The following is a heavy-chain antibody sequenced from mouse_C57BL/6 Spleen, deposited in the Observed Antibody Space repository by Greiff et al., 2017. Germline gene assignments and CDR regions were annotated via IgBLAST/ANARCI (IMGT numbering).Heavy chain of an antibody. J-gene: IGHJ3*01. Sequence: EVKLMESGPELVKPGASVKIPCKASGYTFTDYNMDWVKQSHGKSLEWIGDINPNNGGTIYNQKFKGKATLTVDKSSSTAYMELRSLTSEDTAVYYCARGDGSSYPLFAYWGQGTLVTVSA. V-gene: IGHV1-18*01. CDR3: ARGDGSSYPLFAY. CDR1: GYTFTDYN. D-gene: IGHD1-1*01. CDR2: INPNNGGT.